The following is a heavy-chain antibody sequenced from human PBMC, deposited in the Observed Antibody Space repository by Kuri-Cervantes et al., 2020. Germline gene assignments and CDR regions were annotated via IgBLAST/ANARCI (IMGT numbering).Heavy chain of an antibody. J-gene: IGHJ5*02. D-gene: IGHD6-13*01. V-gene: IGHV4-38-2*02. CDR2: IYHSGST. Sequence: SETLSLTCAVSGYSISSGYYWGWIRQPPGKGLEWIGSIYHSGSTHYNPSLKSRVTISVDTSKNQFSLKLSSVTAADTAVYYCARDRVSYSSSWPNWFDPWGQGTLVTVSS. CDR3: ARDRVSYSSSWPNWFDP. CDR1: GYSISSGYY.